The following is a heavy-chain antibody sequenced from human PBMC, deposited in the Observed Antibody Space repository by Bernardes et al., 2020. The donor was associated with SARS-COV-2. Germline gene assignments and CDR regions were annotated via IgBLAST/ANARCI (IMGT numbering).Heavy chain of an antibody. CDR1: GYTFTGYY. D-gene: IGHD1-1*01. J-gene: IGHJ5*02. V-gene: IGHV1-2*02. CDR3: ARGRRGLYLGHTGIFWFDP. Sequence: SVKVSCKASGYTFTGYYMHWVRQAPGQGLEWMGWINPNSGGTNYAQKFQGRVTMTRDTSISTAYMELSRLRSDDTAVYYCARGRRGLYLGHTGIFWFDPWGQGTLVTVSS. CDR2: INPNSGGT.